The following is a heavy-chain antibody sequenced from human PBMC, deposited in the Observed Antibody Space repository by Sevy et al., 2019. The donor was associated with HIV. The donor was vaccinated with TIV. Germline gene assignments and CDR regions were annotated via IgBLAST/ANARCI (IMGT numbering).Heavy chain of an antibody. J-gene: IGHJ2*01. Sequence: GGSLRLSCAASGFIFSDYAMSWVRQAPGKGLEWVSSISGGDDSTYYADSVKGRFTVSRDNSKNTLYLQMNTLRGEDTTVYYCAKFGDYYDSGGYYWYFDFWGRGTLVTVSS. D-gene: IGHD3-22*01. CDR3: AKFGDYYDSGGYYWYFDF. CDR2: ISGGDDST. CDR1: GFIFSDYA. V-gene: IGHV3-23*01.